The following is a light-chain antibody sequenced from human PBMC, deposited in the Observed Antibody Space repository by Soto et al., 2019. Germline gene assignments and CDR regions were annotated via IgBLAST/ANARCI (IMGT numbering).Light chain of an antibody. CDR1: QSLLHSNGYNY. Sequence: DIVMTQSPLSLPVTPGEPASISCRSSQSLLHSNGYNYLDWYLQKPGQSPQLLIYLGSNRASGVPDRFSGSGSGTDFTLKISRVEAEAVGVYYCMQALQTPPWSFGQGTKVAIK. CDR2: LGS. CDR3: MQALQTPPWS. J-gene: IGKJ1*01. V-gene: IGKV2-28*01.